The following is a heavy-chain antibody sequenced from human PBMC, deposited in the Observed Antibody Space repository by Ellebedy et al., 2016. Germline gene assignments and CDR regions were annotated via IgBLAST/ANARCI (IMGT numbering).Heavy chain of an antibody. D-gene: IGHD4-11*01. CDR3: ASFDYRENWFDP. J-gene: IGHJ5*02. Sequence: GGSLRLSCAASGFTFSSYGMHWVRQAPGKGLEWVAVIWYDGGNKYYADSVKGRFTISRDNSKNSLYLQMNSLRAEDTAVYYCASFDYRENWFDPWGQGTLVTVSS. V-gene: IGHV3-33*01. CDR1: GFTFSSYG. CDR2: IWYDGGNK.